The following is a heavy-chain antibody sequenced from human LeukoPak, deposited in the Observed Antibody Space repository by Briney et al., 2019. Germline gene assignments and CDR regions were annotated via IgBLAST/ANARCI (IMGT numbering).Heavy chain of an antibody. D-gene: IGHD2-8*01. Sequence: GGSLRLSCAASGFTFSSYGMHWVRQAPGKGLEWVAVIWYDGSNKYYADSVKGRFTISRDNSKNTLYLLMNSLGAEDTAVYYCARFEMAPSTRDEFGGQGTLVTVSS. CDR1: GFTFSSYG. V-gene: IGHV3-33*01. CDR3: ARFEMAPSTRDEF. J-gene: IGHJ4*02. CDR2: IWYDGSNK.